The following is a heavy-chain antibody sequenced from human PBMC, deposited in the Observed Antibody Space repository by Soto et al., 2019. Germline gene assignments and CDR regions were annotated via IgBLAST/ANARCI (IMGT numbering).Heavy chain of an antibody. J-gene: IGHJ4*02. V-gene: IGHV1-3*01. D-gene: IGHD2-21*02. CDR1: GYTFSNYG. CDR3: ARVVTAIGFDY. CDR2: INAGNGNT. Sequence: ASVKVSCKASGYTFSNYGIHWVRQAPGQRLEWMGLINAGNGNTKYSQKFQGRVTITRDTSASTAYMEVSSLRSEDTAVYYCARVVTAIGFDYWGQGTQVTVSS.